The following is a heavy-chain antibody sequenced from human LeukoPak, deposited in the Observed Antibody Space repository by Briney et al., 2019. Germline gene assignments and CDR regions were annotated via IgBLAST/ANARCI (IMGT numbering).Heavy chain of an antibody. J-gene: IGHJ4*02. V-gene: IGHV3-30*02. CDR3: AKDVPTAYFDY. D-gene: IGHD2-2*01. CDR2: VRYDETTK. Sequence: PGGSLRLSCAASGFTFSSYSMNWVRQAPGKGLEWVAFVRYDETTKFYADSVKGRFTISRDNSKTTLYLQMNSLRAEDTAVYYCAKDVPTAYFDYWGQGTLVTVSS. CDR1: GFTFSSYS.